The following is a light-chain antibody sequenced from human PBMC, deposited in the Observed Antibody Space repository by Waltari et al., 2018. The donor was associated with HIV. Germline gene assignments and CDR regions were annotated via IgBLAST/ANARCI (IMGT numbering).Light chain of an antibody. Sequence: QSVLTPPPSASGTPGQRVPISCSGSSSTIRSNELNWYQQLPGTAPKLLIYRNNQRPSGVPDRFSGSKSGTSASLAISGLRSDDEADYYCAVWDDSLSGPVFGGGTKLTVL. J-gene: IGLJ3*02. CDR2: RNN. V-gene: IGLV1-47*01. CDR1: SSTIRSNE. CDR3: AVWDDSLSGPV.